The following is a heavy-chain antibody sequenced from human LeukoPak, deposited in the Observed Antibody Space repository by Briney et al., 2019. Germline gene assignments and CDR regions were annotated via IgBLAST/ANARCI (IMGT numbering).Heavy chain of an antibody. V-gene: IGHV4-59*01. CDR3: AGYKRIPLGY. D-gene: IGHD5-24*01. CDR2: IYYSGST. CDR1: GSSISSYY. J-gene: IGHJ4*02. Sequence: SETLSLTCTVSGSSISSYYWSWIRQPPGKGLEWIGYIYYSGSTNYSPSLKSRVTVSVDTSKNQFSLRLSSVTAADTAVYYCAGYKRIPLGYWGQGTLVTVSS.